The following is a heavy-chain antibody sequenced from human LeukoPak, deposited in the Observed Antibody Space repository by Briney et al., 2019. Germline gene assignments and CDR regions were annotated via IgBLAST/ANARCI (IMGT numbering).Heavy chain of an antibody. J-gene: IGHJ4*02. CDR1: GGSISSYC. D-gene: IGHD3-22*01. V-gene: IGHV4-59*08. Sequence: PSETLSLTCTVSGGSISSYCWSWIRQPPGKGLEWIGYIYYSGSTNYNPSLKSRVTISVDTSKNQFSLKLSSVTAADTAVYYCARLPNPYYYDSSGYFDYWGQGTLVTVSS. CDR2: IYYSGST. CDR3: ARLPNPYYYDSSGYFDY.